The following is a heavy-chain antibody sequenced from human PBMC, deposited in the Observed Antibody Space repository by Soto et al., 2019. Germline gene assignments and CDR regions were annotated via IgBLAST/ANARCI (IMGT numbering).Heavy chain of an antibody. D-gene: IGHD6-6*01. CDR2: ISAYNGNT. CDR3: ARGMYSSSSRDIAAAGPARD. V-gene: IGHV1-18*04. CDR1: GYTFTSYG. Sequence: ASVKVSFKASGYTFTSYGISWVRQAPGQGLEWMGWISAYNGNTNYAQKLQGRVTMTTDTSTSTAYMELRSLRSDDTAVYYCARGMYSSSSRDIAAAGPARDWGQGTLVTVSS. J-gene: IGHJ4*02.